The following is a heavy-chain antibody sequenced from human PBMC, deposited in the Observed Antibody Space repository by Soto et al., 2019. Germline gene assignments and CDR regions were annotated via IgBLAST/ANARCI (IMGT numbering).Heavy chain of an antibody. V-gene: IGHV4-39*01. Sequence: QLQLQESGQGLVKSSETLSLTCSVSGASVSSSHYWGWIRQPPGKGLEWIGSVSYSGSPYYSPSFKSRITIAVDTSNNQFSMRVRSVTATDTPVYFCARHYNTGASFDYWGQGKLVTVTS. CDR3: ARHYNTGASFDY. CDR1: GASVSSSHY. D-gene: IGHD1-20*01. CDR2: VSYSGSP. J-gene: IGHJ4*02.